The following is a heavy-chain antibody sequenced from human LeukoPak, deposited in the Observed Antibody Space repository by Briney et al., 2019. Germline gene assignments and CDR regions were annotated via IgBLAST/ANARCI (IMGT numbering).Heavy chain of an antibody. CDR2: INSDESIK. CDR3: ARGAYGGYGEGLGFDY. D-gene: IGHD5-12*01. Sequence: GGSLRLSCAASGFTFSSYWMHWVRQVPGKGLVWVPRINSDESIKTNADSVKGRFTISRDNAKNTLYLQMSSLRAEDTAVYYCARGAYGGYGEGLGFDYWGQGTLVTVSS. J-gene: IGHJ4*02. V-gene: IGHV3-74*03. CDR1: GFTFSSYW.